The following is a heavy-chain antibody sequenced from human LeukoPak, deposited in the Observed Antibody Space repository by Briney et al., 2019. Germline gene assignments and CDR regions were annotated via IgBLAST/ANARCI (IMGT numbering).Heavy chain of an antibody. CDR2: IYPGDSDT. D-gene: IGHD2-21*01. CDR1: GYSFTNYW. J-gene: IGHJ6*02. Sequence: GESLKISCKGSGYSFTNYWIGWVRQMPGKGLEWMGIIYPGDSDTRYSPSFPGQVTISADKSISTAYLQWSSLKASDSAMYYCVRHYGGGEYYYGMDVWGQGTTVTVAS. V-gene: IGHV5-51*01. CDR3: VRHYGGGEYYYGMDV.